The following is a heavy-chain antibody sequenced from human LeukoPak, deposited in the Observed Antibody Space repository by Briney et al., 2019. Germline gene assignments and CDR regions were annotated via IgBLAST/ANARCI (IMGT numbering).Heavy chain of an antibody. Sequence: LSGGSLRLSCAASGFTFSSYGMHWVRQAPGKGLEWVAFIRYDGVNKYYADSVKGRFTISRDNSKNTLYLQMNSLGVEDTAVYHCAKDDRENDFDYWGQGTLVTVSS. V-gene: IGHV3-30*02. CDR3: AKDDRENDFDY. J-gene: IGHJ4*02. CDR1: GFTFSSYG. CDR2: IRYDGVNK.